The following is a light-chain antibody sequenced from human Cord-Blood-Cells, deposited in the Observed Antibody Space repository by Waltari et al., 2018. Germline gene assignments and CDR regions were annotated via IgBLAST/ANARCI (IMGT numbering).Light chain of an antibody. CDR1: QSVLYSSNNKNY. J-gene: IGKJ1*01. V-gene: IGKV4-1*01. CDR2: WAA. CDR3: QQYYSTPWT. Sequence: DIVMTQSPDSLAVSLGERATINCKSSQSVLYSSNNKNYLALYQQKPGQPPKLLIYWAATRESGVPDRFSGSGSGTEFTLTISSLQAEDVAVYYCQQYYSTPWTFGQGTKVEIK.